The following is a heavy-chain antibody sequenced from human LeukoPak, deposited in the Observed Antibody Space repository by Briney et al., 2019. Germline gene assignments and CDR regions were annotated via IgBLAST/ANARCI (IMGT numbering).Heavy chain of an antibody. D-gene: IGHD5-18*01. V-gene: IGHV1-2*06. CDR2: INPNSGVT. CDR1: GYTFTSYG. Sequence: ASVKVSCKASGYTFTSYGISWVRQAPGQGLEWMGRINPNSGVTNYAQKFQGRVTMTRDTSISTAYMELSRLRSDDTAVYYCARTPVDTAMVLWWFDPWGQGTLVTVSS. CDR3: ARTPVDTAMVLWWFDP. J-gene: IGHJ5*02.